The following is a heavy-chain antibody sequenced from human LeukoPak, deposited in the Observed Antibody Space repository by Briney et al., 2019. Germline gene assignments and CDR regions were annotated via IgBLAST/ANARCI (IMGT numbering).Heavy chain of an antibody. J-gene: IGHJ4*02. CDR1: GYTLTELS. Sequence: ASVKVSCKVSGYTLTELSMHWVRQAPGKGLEWMGGFDPEDGETIYAQKFQGRVTMTEDTSTDTAYMELSSLRSEDTAVYYCASGPGIKISGSYYEDYWGQGTLVTVSS. V-gene: IGHV1-24*01. CDR3: ASGPGIKISGSYYEDY. D-gene: IGHD1-26*01. CDR2: FDPEDGET.